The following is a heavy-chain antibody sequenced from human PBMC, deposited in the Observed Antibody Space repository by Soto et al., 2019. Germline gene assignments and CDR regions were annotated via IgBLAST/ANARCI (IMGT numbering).Heavy chain of an antibody. CDR3: ARLVLHYYVNRGFCIYW. CDR1: GFTFSNYW. Sequence: GGSLRLSCAASGFTFSNYWMSWVRRAPGKGLEWVADINQDGSEKYYVDSVKGRFTISRDNADNSLYLHMDSLRVEDTAVYYCARLVLHYYVNRGFCIYW. J-gene: IGHJ2*01. V-gene: IGHV3-7*01. D-gene: IGHD3-22*01. CDR2: INQDGSEK.